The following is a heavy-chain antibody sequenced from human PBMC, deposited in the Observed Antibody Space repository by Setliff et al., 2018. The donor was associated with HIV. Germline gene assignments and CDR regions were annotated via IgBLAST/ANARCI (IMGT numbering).Heavy chain of an antibody. Sequence: ASVKVSCKASGYTFTNYAISWIRQAPGQGLEWLGWISGYKGNTNYAQKLQGRVTMTTETSTSTAYMEPRSLRSDDTAVYYCARGRISVEAAPSGWFDPWGQGTLVTVSS. D-gene: IGHD6-6*01. V-gene: IGHV1-18*01. CDR1: GYTFTNYA. CDR2: ISGYKGNT. CDR3: ARGRISVEAAPSGWFDP. J-gene: IGHJ5*02.